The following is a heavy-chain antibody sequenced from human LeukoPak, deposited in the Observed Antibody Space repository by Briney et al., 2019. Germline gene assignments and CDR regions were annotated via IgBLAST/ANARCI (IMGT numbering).Heavy chain of an antibody. V-gene: IGHV4-61*02. CDR3: ARRTTGTHADAFDI. Sequence: SETLSLTCTVPGGSISSGSYYWSWIRQPAGKGLEWIGRIYTSGSTNYNPSLKSRVTISVDTSKNQFSLKLSSVTAADTAVYYCARRTTGTHADAFDIWGQGTKVTVSS. D-gene: IGHD1-1*01. CDR1: GGSISSGSYY. CDR2: IYTSGST. J-gene: IGHJ3*02.